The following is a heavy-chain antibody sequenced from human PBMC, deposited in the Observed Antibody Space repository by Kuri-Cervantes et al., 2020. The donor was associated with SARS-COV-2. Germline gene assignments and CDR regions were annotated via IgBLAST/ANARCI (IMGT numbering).Heavy chain of an antibody. CDR1: GFTFSSYA. V-gene: IGHV3-30-3*01. Sequence: GESLKISCAASGFTFSSYAMHWVRQAPGKGLEWVAVISYDGSNKYYADSVKGRFTLSRDDSKNTLYLQMNSPRAEDTAVYYCARDSLRGSGSSYYFDYWGQGTLVTVSS. CDR2: ISYDGSNK. D-gene: IGHD1-26*01. CDR3: ARDSLRGSGSSYYFDY. J-gene: IGHJ4*02.